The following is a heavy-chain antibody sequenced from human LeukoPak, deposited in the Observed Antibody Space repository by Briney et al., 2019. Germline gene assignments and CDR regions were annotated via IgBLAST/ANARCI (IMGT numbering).Heavy chain of an antibody. V-gene: IGHV3-30*18. CDR1: GFTFCNNG. CDR3: AKVRADAYVSPDDY. D-gene: IGHD3-16*01. CDR2: ISYDGRNK. Sequence: PGGSLRLSCASSGFTFCNNGMHWVRQAPGMGLEWVAIISYDGRNKYYADSVKGRFTISRDNSGNTLYLEMNSLRAEDTALYYCAKVRADAYVSPDDYWGQGTLVTVSS. J-gene: IGHJ4*02.